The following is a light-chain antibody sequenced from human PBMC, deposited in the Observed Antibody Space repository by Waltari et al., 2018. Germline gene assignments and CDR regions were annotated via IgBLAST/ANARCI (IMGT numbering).Light chain of an antibody. V-gene: IGLV1-40*01. J-gene: IGLJ2*01. Sequence: QSVLTQPPSVSGAPGQRVTISCTGSSSNIGAGYDVHWYQQLPGTAPKLLIYGNSKRPSGCPDRVSGSKSGTSASLAITGLQAEDEADYYCQSYDSSLSGYVVFGGGTKLTVL. CDR1: SSNIGAGYD. CDR2: GNS. CDR3: QSYDSSLSGYVV.